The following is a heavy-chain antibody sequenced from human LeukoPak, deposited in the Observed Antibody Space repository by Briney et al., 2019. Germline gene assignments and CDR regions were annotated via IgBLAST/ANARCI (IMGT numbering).Heavy chain of an antibody. D-gene: IGHD6-19*01. J-gene: IGHJ5*02. Sequence: PGGSLRLSCAASGFTFKNYEMNWVRQASGKGLEWVSYITSSGSTVYYADSVKGRFTISRDNAKNSLYLQMNSLRAEDTALYYCARGPSLGSGWSPDLWGQGTLVTVSS. CDR2: ITSSGSTV. V-gene: IGHV3-48*03. CDR1: GFTFKNYE. CDR3: ARGPSLGSGWSPDL.